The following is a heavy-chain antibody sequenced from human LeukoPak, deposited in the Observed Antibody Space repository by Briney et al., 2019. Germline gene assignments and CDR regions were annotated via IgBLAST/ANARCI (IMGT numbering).Heavy chain of an antibody. CDR3: ARDPIFSYDSSGYYFDY. CDR1: GFTLDDYG. CDR2: INWNGGST. V-gene: IGHV3-20*04. J-gene: IGHJ4*02. Sequence: GGSLRLSCAVSGFTLDDYGMSWVRQAPGKGLEWVSGINWNGGSTGYADSVKGRFTISRDNAKNSLYLQMNSLRADDTALYYCARDPIFSYDSSGYYFDYWGQGTLVTVSS. D-gene: IGHD3-22*01.